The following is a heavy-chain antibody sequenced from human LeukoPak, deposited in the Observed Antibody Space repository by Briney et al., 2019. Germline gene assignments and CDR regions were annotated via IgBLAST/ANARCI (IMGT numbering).Heavy chain of an antibody. J-gene: IGHJ4*02. CDR3: AKDFQYYCDSSGYYPFDY. D-gene: IGHD3-22*01. CDR1: GFTFSSYG. CDR2: ISYDGSNK. Sequence: SGGSLRLSCAASGFTFSSYGMHWVRQAPGKGLEWVAVISYDGSNKYYADSVKGRFTISRDNSKNTLYLQMNSLRAEDTAVYYCAKDFQYYCDSSGYYPFDYWGQGTLVTVSS. V-gene: IGHV3-30*18.